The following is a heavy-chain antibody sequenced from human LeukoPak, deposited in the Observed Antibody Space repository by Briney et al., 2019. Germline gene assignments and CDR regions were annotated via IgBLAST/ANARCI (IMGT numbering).Heavy chain of an antibody. D-gene: IGHD3-22*01. CDR3: AKESESYDSSGSTLDY. V-gene: IGHV3-30*02. Sequence: GGSLRLSCAASGFTFSNYVMQWVRQAPGKGLEWVAFIRYDGSSKYYADSVKGRFTISRDNSKNTLYLQMNSLRAEDTAVYYCAKESESYDSSGSTLDYWGQGTLVTVSS. J-gene: IGHJ4*02. CDR2: IRYDGSSK. CDR1: GFTFSNYV.